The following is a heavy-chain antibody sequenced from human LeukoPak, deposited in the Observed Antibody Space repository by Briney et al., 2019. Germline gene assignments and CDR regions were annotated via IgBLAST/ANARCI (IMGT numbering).Heavy chain of an antibody. D-gene: IGHD3-22*01. CDR3: ARVGYYYDSSGYYYYYYYMDV. J-gene: IGHJ6*03. Sequence: SETLSLTCTVSGGSISSYYWSWIRQPAGKGLEWIGRIYTSGSTNYNPSLKSRVTISVDTSKNQFSLKLSSVTAADTAVYYCARVGYYYDSSGYYYYYYYMDVWGKGTTVTVSS. CDR1: GGSISSYY. V-gene: IGHV4-4*07. CDR2: IYTSGST.